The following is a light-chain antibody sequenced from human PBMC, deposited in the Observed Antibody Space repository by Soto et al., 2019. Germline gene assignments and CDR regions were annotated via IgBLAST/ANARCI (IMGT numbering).Light chain of an antibody. V-gene: IGKV1-5*01. Sequence: DIQMTQSPSTLSASVGDRVTITCRASQSVISPWLAWYQQKPGKAPNLLIYDASSLESGVPSRFSGSGSGTDFTPTISILQPDDFATYYCQRYNNYPMAFGQGTKVEIK. CDR1: QSVISPW. J-gene: IGKJ1*01. CDR2: DAS. CDR3: QRYNNYPMA.